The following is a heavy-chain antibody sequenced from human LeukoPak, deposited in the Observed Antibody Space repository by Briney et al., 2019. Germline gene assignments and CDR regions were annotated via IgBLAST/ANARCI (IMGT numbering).Heavy chain of an antibody. CDR1: GGSISSYY. CDR3: AGANDYGDYGLSN. CDR2: IYYSGST. D-gene: IGHD4-17*01. J-gene: IGHJ4*02. V-gene: IGHV4-59*01. Sequence: KPSETLPLSCTVSGGSISSYYWSWIRQPPGKGLEWIGYIYYSGSTNYNPSLKSRVTISVDTSKNQFSLKLSSVTAADTAVYYCAGANDYGDYGLSNWGQGTLVTVSS.